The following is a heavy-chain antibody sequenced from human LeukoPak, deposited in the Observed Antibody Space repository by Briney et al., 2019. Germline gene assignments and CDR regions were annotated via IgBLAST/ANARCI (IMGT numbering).Heavy chain of an antibody. D-gene: IGHD2-15*01. CDR3: AKYCSGVTCSGY. CDR2: ITEGGDMQ. J-gene: IGHJ4*02. Sequence: GGYPSLSCAASGFTFSSYSMCWVRQAPGKEPKWVSGITEGGDMQYADSVKDRFTSSRDNSKNMLYLQMNSLRAEDTAKYYCAKYCSGVTCSGYWGQGTVVTVSS. CDR1: GFTFSSYS. V-gene: IGHV3-23*01.